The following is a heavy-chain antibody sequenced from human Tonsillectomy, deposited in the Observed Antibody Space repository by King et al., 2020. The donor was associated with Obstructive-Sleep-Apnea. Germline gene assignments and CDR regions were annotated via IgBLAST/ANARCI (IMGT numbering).Heavy chain of an antibody. D-gene: IGHD4-23*01. Sequence: VQLVESGGGLVQPGGSLRLSCAASGFTVSSNYMSWVRQAPGKGLEWVSVIYSGGSTYYADSVKGRFTISRHNSKNTLYLQMNSLRAEDTAVYYCAGADYGGNQYYFDYWGQGTLVTVSS. CDR3: AGADYGGNQYYFDY. V-gene: IGHV3-53*04. J-gene: IGHJ4*02. CDR2: IYSGGST. CDR1: GFTVSSNY.